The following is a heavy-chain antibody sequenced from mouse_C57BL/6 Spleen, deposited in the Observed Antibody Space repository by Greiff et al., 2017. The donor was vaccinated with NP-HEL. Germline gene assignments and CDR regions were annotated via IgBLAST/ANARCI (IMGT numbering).Heavy chain of an antibody. CDR1: GYTFTDYN. J-gene: IGHJ2*01. V-gene: IGHV1-22*01. D-gene: IGHD1-1*01. Sequence: VQLQQSGPELVKPGASVKMSCKASGYTFTDYNMHWVKQSHGKSLEWIGYINPNNGGTSYNQKFKGKATLTVNKSSSTAYMELRSLTSEDSAVYYCASPYGSSYVGYWGQGTTLTVSS. CDR2: INPNNGGT. CDR3: ASPYGSSYVGY.